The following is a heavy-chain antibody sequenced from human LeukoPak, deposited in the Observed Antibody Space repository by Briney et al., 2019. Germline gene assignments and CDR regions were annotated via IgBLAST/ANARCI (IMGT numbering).Heavy chain of an antibody. Sequence: PGGSLRLSCAASGFTFSSYGMHWVRQAPGKGLEWVAFIRYDGSNKYYADSVKGRFTISRDNSKDTLYLQMNSLRAEDTAVYYCAKDPPVRLAPLFDYWGQGTLVTVSS. V-gene: IGHV3-30*02. D-gene: IGHD6-19*01. CDR1: GFTFSSYG. J-gene: IGHJ4*02. CDR3: AKDPPVRLAPLFDY. CDR2: IRYDGSNK.